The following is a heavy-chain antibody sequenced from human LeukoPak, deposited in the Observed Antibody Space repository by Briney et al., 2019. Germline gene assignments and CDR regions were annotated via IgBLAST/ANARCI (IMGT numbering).Heavy chain of an antibody. CDR1: GYTFTGYY. CDR3: ARGASGVYTVTTSWFDP. Sequence: ASVKVSCKASGYTFTGYYMHWVRQAPGQGLEGMGWINPNSGGTNYAQKFQGRVTMTRDTPISTAYMELSRLRSDDTAVYYCARGASGVYTVTTSWFDPWGQGTLVTVSS. D-gene: IGHD4-17*01. J-gene: IGHJ5*02. V-gene: IGHV1-2*02. CDR2: INPNSGGT.